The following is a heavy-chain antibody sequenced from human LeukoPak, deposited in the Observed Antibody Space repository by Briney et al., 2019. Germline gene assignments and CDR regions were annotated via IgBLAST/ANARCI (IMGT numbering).Heavy chain of an antibody. CDR1: GFTFSSYA. Sequence: GGSLRLTCAASGFTFSSYALSWVRQAPGKGLEWVSVISASGGTTYYADSVKGRFTISRDTSKDTVYLQMHSLRAEDTAVYYCAKGDVLPSYPTFDYWGQGTLVTVSS. V-gene: IGHV3-23*01. D-gene: IGHD3-9*01. CDR2: ISASGGTT. CDR3: AKGDVLPSYPTFDY. J-gene: IGHJ4*02.